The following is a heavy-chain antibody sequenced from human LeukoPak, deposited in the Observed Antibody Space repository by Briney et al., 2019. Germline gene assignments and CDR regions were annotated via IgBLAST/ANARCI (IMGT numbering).Heavy chain of an antibody. CDR1: GYTFTGYY. V-gene: IGHV1-24*01. Sequence: ASVKVSCKASGYTFTGYYMHWARQAPGQGLEWMGGFDPEDGETIYAQKFQGRVTMTEDTSTDTAYMELSSLRSEDTAVYYCATDLGSCYFVYWGQGTLVTVSS. CDR2: FDPEDGET. D-gene: IGHD2-15*01. CDR3: ATDLGSCYFVY. J-gene: IGHJ4*02.